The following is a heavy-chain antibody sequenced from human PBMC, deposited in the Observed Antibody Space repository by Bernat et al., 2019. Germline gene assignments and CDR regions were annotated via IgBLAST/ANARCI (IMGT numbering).Heavy chain of an antibody. CDR3: ASGDNFDF. J-gene: IGHJ4*02. Sequence: EVQLVESGGGLVQPGGSLRLSCVASGFNISDSWMSWVRQAPGEGLDWVANIKADGTQRYHVDSVKGRFSSSRDNAVNSLYLQMSSRRHEDTAVYYCASGDNFDFWGQGTLVAVSS. V-gene: IGHV3-7*03. CDR2: IKADGTQR. CDR1: GFNISDSW. D-gene: IGHD3-10*01.